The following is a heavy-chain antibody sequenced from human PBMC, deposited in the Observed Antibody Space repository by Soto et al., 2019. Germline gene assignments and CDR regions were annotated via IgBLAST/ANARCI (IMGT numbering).Heavy chain of an antibody. D-gene: IGHD3-22*01. J-gene: IGHJ4*02. V-gene: IGHV3-64D*08. CDR2: FSTNGGST. CDR1: GFTFSIYA. CDR3: VKGEYYYDSSGYYPFDY. Sequence: GSLRLSCSASGFTFSIYAMHWVRQAPGKGLEFFSSFSTNGGSTDYADSVKGRFTISRDNSKNTVYLQMSSLRVEDTAVYYCVKGEYYYDSSGYYPFDYWGQGTLVTVSS.